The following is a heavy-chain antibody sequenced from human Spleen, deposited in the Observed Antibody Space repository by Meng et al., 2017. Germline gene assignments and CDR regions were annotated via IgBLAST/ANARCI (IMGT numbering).Heavy chain of an antibody. D-gene: IGHD4-23*01. CDR1: GYIFTSYW. J-gene: IGHJ6*02. CDR2: IYPSDSNT. CDR3: ARHWGYGGNPTYGMDV. Sequence: GESLKISCKGSGYIFTSYWIGWVRQMPGRGLEWMGIIYPSDSNTRYSPSFQGQVTFSADKSITTTYLQWSSLKASDTAMYYCARHWGYGGNPTYGMDVWGQGTTVTVSS. V-gene: IGHV5-51*01.